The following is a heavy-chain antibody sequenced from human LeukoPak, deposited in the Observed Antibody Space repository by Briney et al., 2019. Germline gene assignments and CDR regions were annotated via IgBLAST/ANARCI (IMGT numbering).Heavy chain of an antibody. J-gene: IGHJ4*02. CDR2: IYPGGSET. CDR1: GYRFSSYW. CDR3: ARASRDGYNQNFDH. D-gene: IGHD5-24*01. V-gene: IGHV5-51*01. Sequence: GESLKISCKGLGYRFSSYWNAWVRQRPGKGLEWMGIIYPGGSETRYDPSFQGQVTISADMSTSTAYLQWSSLRASDTAMYYCARASRDGYNQNFDHWGQGTLVTVSS.